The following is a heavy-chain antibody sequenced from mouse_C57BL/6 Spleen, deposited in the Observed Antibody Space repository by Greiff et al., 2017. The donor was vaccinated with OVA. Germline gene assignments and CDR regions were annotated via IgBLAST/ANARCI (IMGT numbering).Heavy chain of an antibody. CDR3: ARDGGWFLDY. J-gene: IGHJ2*01. D-gene: IGHD2-3*01. CDR2: ISDGGSYT. Sequence: EVNLVESGGGLVKPGGSLKLSCAASGFTFSSYAMSWVRQTPEKRLEWVATISDGGSYTYYPDNVKGRFTISRDNAKNNLYLQMSHLKSEDTAMYYCARDGGWFLDYWGQGTTLTVSS. CDR1: GFTFSSYA. V-gene: IGHV5-4*01.